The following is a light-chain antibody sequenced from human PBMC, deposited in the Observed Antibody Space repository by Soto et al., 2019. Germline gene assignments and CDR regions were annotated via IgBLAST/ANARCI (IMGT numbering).Light chain of an antibody. CDR2: EVS. V-gene: IGLV2-8*01. Sequence: SVLTHPPSSSGSPEQSLTISCSGTSSDTGDYNYVSWYQQHPGKAPKLMIYEVSKRPSGVPDRFSGSKSGNTASLTVSGLQAEDEADYYCSSYAGSDNYVFGKGTRVTVL. CDR3: SSYAGSDNYV. CDR1: SSDTGDYNY. J-gene: IGLJ1*01.